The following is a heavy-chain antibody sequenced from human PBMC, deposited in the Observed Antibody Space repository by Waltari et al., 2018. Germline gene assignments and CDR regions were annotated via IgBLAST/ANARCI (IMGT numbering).Heavy chain of an antibody. Sequence: QVQLQQWGAGLLKPSETLSLTCDVYGGSFNTYSWAWIRQPPEKGLEWIGEINYSGDANYNPSLKSRVTSSVETSKNRFSLKLNSVTAADTAVYYCAGGTIGSGSYYDGGMDVWGQGTTVTVSS. V-gene: IGHV4-34*01. D-gene: IGHD1-26*01. CDR2: INYSGDA. J-gene: IGHJ6*02. CDR3: AGGTIGSGSYYDGGMDV. CDR1: GGSFNTYS.